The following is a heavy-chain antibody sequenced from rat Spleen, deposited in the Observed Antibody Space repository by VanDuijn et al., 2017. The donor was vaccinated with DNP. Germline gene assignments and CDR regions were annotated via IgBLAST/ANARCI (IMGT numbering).Heavy chain of an antibody. Sequence: EVQLVESGGGLVQPGRSLKLSCAASGFTFSDYYMAWVRQAPTKGLEWVASISSSGGSTYYRDSVKDRFTISRDNAKSTLYLQMNSLKSEDTATYYCARLTTGYAMDAWGQGTSVTVSS. CDR3: ARLTTGYAMDA. CDR1: GFTFSDYY. J-gene: IGHJ4*01. CDR2: ISSSGGST. D-gene: IGHD1-10*01. V-gene: IGHV5-25*01.